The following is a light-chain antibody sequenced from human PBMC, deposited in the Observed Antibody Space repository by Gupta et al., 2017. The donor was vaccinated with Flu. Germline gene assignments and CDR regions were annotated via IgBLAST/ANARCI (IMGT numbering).Light chain of an antibody. Sequence: SVTISCTGTSSDVGDYNYVSWYQQHPGKAPKLMIYDVSKRPSGVPDRFSGSKSGNTASLTISGLQAEDEADYYCCSYAGSYPWVFGEGTKLTVL. CDR3: CSYAGSYPWV. CDR2: DVS. V-gene: IGLV2-11*01. CDR1: SSDVGDYNY. J-gene: IGLJ3*02.